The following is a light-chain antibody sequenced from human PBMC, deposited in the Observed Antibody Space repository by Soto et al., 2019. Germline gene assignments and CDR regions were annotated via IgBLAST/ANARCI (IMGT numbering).Light chain of an antibody. CDR3: LQHNNYPPLT. Sequence: DLQMTQSPSSVSASVGDRVTITCRASQDIRNELAWYQHKPGKAPKRLIYVASTLQSGVPSRFSGSASGTEFTLTISSLQPEDFATYYFLQHNNYPPLTFGGGTKVEIK. CDR2: VAS. J-gene: IGKJ4*01. V-gene: IGKV1-17*01. CDR1: QDIRNE.